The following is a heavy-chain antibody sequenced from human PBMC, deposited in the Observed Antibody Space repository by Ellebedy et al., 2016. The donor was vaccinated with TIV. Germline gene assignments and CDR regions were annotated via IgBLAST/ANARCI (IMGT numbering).Heavy chain of an antibody. CDR3: SRGWSTPDS. Sequence: GESLKISCVASGFTFSNYNMNWVRQSPGKGLEWVSSIRSTGSDKYYAESVKGRFTISRDNAQDTLFLQMNSLRAEDTAVYLCSRGWSTPDSWGQGTLVTVSS. D-gene: IGHD2-15*01. J-gene: IGHJ4*02. CDR1: GFTFSNYN. CDR2: IRSTGSDK. V-gene: IGHV3-21*06.